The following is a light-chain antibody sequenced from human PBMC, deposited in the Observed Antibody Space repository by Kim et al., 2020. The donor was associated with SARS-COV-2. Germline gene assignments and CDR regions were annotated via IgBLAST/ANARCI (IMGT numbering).Light chain of an antibody. Sequence: ASVGARVTITCRASHDISNNLAWFQQRPGKAPKSLISAASRLQSGVPSRFSGSGSGTDFTLTISSLQPEDFATYYCQHYKNYPFAFGPGTKVDIK. V-gene: IGKV1-16*01. CDR3: QHYKNYPFA. J-gene: IGKJ3*01. CDR1: HDISNN. CDR2: AAS.